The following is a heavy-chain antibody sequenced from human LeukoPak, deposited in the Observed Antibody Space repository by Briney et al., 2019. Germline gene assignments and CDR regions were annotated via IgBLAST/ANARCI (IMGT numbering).Heavy chain of an antibody. CDR2: ISYDGSNK. D-gene: IGHD3-10*01. J-gene: IGHJ4*02. CDR3: AKDWGRFGELLNY. V-gene: IGHV3-30*18. Sequence: GGSLRLSCAVSGFTFSSYGMHWVRQAPGKGLDWVAVISYDGSNKYYADSVKGRFTISRDNSKNTLYLQMNSLRAEDTAVYYCAKDWGRFGELLNYWGQGTLVTVSS. CDR1: GFTFSSYG.